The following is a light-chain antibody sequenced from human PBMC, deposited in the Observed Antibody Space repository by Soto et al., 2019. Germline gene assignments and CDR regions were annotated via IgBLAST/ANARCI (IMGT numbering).Light chain of an antibody. Sequence: QSVLTQPASVSGSPGQSITISFTGTISDVVSYNLVSCYQQHPGKAAKLMMYEGIERPSVFSNRFSVSKSGNTASLTISLLXSEDEADYYGSSYESSTTPYVFGTGTKVTVL. J-gene: IGLJ1*01. CDR2: EGI. CDR1: ISDVVSYNL. CDR3: SSYESSTTPYV. V-gene: IGLV2-14*02.